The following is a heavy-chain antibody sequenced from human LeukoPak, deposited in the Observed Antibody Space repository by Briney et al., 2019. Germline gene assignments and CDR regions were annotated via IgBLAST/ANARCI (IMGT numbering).Heavy chain of an antibody. CDR2: ISYDGSNK. CDR3: ARDVEARGGCSCYDY. J-gene: IGHJ4*02. V-gene: IGHV3-30-3*01. CDR1: GFIFSRYA. Sequence: SGGSLRLSCAASGFIFSRYAMHWARQAPGKGLEWVAVISYDGSNKNYADSVKGRFTVSRDNSKNTLYVQMNSLRADDTAMYYCARDVEARGGCSCYDYWGQGTLVTVSS. D-gene: IGHD2-15*01.